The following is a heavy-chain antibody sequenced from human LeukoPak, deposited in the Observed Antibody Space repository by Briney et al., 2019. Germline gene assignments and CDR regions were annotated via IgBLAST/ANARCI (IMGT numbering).Heavy chain of an antibody. D-gene: IGHD2-2*01. V-gene: IGHV3-23*01. Sequence: GGSLRLSCAASGFTFSSYAKSWVRQAPGKGLEWVSAISGSGGSTYYADSVKGRFTISRDNSKNTLYLQMNSLRAEDTAVYYCAKINIVVTYYYYGMDVWGQGTTVTVSS. CDR2: ISGSGGST. J-gene: IGHJ6*02. CDR3: AKINIVVTYYYYGMDV. CDR1: GFTFSSYA.